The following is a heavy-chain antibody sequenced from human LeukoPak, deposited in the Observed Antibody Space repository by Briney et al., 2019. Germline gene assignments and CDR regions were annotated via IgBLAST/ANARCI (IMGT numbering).Heavy chain of an antibody. Sequence: TYSADSVKGRFTISRDNSKNTLYLQMNSLRAEDTAMYYCVKDLFRSTYYFDYWGQGILVTVSS. J-gene: IGHJ4*02. CDR3: VKDLFRSTYYFDY. V-gene: IGHV3-23*01. CDR2: T. D-gene: IGHD2-2*01.